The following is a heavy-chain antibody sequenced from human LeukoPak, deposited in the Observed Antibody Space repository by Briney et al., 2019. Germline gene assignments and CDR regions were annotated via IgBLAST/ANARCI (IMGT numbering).Heavy chain of an antibody. D-gene: IGHD6-19*01. CDR1: GFTFSSYS. CDR3: AREVQWLAQEGWYFDL. J-gene: IGHJ2*01. Sequence: GESLRLSCAASGFTFSSYSMNWVRQAPGKGLEWVSSISSTGNFVHYADSVKGRFTISRDNAKNSLYLQMDSLRGEDTAVYYCAREVQWLAQEGWYFDLWGRGTLVTVSS. CDR2: ISSTGNFV. V-gene: IGHV3-21*06.